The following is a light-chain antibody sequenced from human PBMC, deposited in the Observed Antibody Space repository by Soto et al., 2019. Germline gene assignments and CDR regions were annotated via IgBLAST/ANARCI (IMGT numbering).Light chain of an antibody. CDR3: QQSFSAPPS. J-gene: IGKJ2*01. Sequence: DIQMTQSPSSLSASVGDRVTITCQASQDISNYLNWYQQKPGKAPKLLIYDASNLETGVPSRFSGSRSGTDFTFTISSLQPEDIATYYCQQSFSAPPSFGQGTKLEIK. V-gene: IGKV1-33*01. CDR1: QDISNY. CDR2: DAS.